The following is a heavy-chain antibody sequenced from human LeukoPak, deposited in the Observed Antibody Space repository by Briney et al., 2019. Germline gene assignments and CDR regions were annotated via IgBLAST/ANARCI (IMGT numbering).Heavy chain of an antibody. J-gene: IGHJ4*02. CDR2: ISSNNGNT. CDR1: GYTFTNYY. Sequence: GASVKVSCKASGYTFTNYYIHWVRQAPGQGLEWMGWISSNNGNTKYAQKFQGRVTMTTETSTSTAYMELRSLRSDDTAVYYCARDEGGPVNYWGQGTLVTVSS. D-gene: IGHD3-16*01. V-gene: IGHV1-18*04. CDR3: ARDEGGPVNY.